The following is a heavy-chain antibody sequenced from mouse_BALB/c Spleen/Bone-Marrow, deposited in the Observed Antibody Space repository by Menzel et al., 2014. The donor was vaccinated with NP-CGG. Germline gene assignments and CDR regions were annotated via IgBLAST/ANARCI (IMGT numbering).Heavy chain of an antibody. CDR1: GFTFSNYW. CDR3: TRSGAFAY. J-gene: IGHJ3*01. Sequence: EVKLMESGGGLVQPGGSMKLSCVASGFTFSNYWMNWVRQSPEQGLEWVAEIRLKSNNYATHYAESVKGRFTISRDDSKSSVYLQMNNLRAEDTGIYYCTRSGAFAYWGQGTLVTVSA. CDR2: IRLKSNNYAT. D-gene: IGHD1-3*01. V-gene: IGHV6-6*02.